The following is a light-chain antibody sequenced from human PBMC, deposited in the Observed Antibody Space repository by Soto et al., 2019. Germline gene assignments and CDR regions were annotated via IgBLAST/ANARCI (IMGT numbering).Light chain of an antibody. Sequence: EIVLTQSPGTLSLSQGERATLSCRASQSVSSSYLAWYQQNPGQAPRLLIYDASNRATGIPARFSGSGSGTDFTLTISSLQSEDFAVYYCQQYNNWPITFGQGTRLEIK. CDR1: QSVSSSY. CDR3: QQYNNWPIT. V-gene: IGKV3-20*01. CDR2: DAS. J-gene: IGKJ5*01.